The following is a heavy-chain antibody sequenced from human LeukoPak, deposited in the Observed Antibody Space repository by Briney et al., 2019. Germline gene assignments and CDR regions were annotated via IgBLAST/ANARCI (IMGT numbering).Heavy chain of an antibody. Sequence: SETLSLTCAVYGGSFSGYYWSWIRQPPGKGLEWIGEINHSGSTNYNQSLKSRVTISVDASKNQFSLKLSAVSSADTAVYYCARGFFLGYFDYWGQRTLGTVSS. CDR1: GGSFSGYY. D-gene: IGHD3-3*01. CDR2: INHSGST. V-gene: IGHV4-34*01. CDR3: ARGFFLGYFDY. J-gene: IGHJ4*02.